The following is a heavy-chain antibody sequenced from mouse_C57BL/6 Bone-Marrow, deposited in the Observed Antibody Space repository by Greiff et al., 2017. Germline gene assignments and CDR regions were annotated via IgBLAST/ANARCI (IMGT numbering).Heavy chain of an antibody. D-gene: IGHD2-12*01. Sequence: QVQLQQPGAELVKPGASVKLSCKASGYTFTSYWMHWVKQRPGRGLEWIGRIDPNSGGTNYNEKFKSKATLTVDKPSSPAYMQLSSLTSEDSAVYYCARPPCYSYYDMGCWGQGTSATVDS. V-gene: IGHV1-72*01. J-gene: IGHJ4*01. CDR3: ARPPCYSYYDMGC. CDR2: IDPNSGGT. CDR1: GYTFTSYW.